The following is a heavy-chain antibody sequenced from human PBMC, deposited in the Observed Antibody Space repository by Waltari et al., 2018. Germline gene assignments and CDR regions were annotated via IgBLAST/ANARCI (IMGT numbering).Heavy chain of an antibody. D-gene: IGHD1-26*01. CDR3: ARDRWELLGGFDY. CDR1: GGSISSSSDH. V-gene: IGHV4-39*07. J-gene: IGHJ4*02. Sequence: QLQLQESGPGLVKPSETLSLPCTVSGGSISSSSDHWGWIRQPPGKGLEWIGSIYYSGITYYNPSLKSRVTISVDTSKNQFSLKLSSVTAADTAVYYCARDRWELLGGFDYWGQGTLVTVSS. CDR2: IYYSGIT.